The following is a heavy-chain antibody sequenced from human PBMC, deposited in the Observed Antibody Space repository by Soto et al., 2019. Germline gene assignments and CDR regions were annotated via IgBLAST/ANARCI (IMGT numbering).Heavy chain of an antibody. CDR1: GYTFTGYY. CDR3: ARGEVSGDYYGMDF. V-gene: IGHV1-2*04. D-gene: IGHD3-10*01. CDR2: INPNSGGT. J-gene: IGHJ6*02. Sequence: ASVKVSCKASGYTFTGYYMHWVRQAPGQGLEWMGWINPNSGGTNYAQKFQGWVTMTRDTSISTAYMELSRLRSDDTAVYYCARGEVSGDYYGMDFWGQGTTVTVSS.